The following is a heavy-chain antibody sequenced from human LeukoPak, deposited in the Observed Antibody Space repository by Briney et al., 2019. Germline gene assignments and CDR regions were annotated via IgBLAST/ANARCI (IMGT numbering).Heavy chain of an antibody. D-gene: IGHD2-21*01. J-gene: IGHJ4*02. CDR3: ARQDCSAACYHFDY. CDR2: IRYSGST. Sequence: SETQSLTCTVSGGSISTRNYYWGWIRQPPGKGLEWIVSIRYSGSTYYNPSLRSRVTISVDTTKNQLSLKLASVTAADTAVYYCARQDCSAACYHFDYWGQGTLVTVSS. V-gene: IGHV4-39*01. CDR1: GGSISTRNYY.